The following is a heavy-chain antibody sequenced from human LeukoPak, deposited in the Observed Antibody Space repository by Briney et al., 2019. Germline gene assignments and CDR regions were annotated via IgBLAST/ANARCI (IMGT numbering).Heavy chain of an antibody. CDR1: GGSIGNYF. Sequence: PSETLSLTCTVSGGSIGNYFWSWIRQPAGEGLEWIGRIYTTGITNCNPSLESRVTMSVDTAKNQFSLRLNSVTAADTAVYFCARNALRGYIYGFDYWGQGTLVTVSS. J-gene: IGHJ4*02. V-gene: IGHV4-4*07. D-gene: IGHD5-18*01. CDR2: IYTTGIT. CDR3: ARNALRGYIYGFDY.